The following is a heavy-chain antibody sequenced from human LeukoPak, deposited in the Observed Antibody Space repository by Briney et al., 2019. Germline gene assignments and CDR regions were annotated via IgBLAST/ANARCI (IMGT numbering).Heavy chain of an antibody. CDR3: AAQPIFGVVNVY. CDR1: GFNFSSYG. J-gene: IGHJ4*02. V-gene: IGHV3-30*02. CDR2: IRYDGSNK. Sequence: GGSLRLSCAASGFNFSSYGMHWVRQAPDKGLERVAFIRYDGSNKYYADSVKGRFTISRDNSKNTLYLHMNSLRAEDTAEYYCAAQPIFGVVNVYWGQGTLVTVSS. D-gene: IGHD3-3*01.